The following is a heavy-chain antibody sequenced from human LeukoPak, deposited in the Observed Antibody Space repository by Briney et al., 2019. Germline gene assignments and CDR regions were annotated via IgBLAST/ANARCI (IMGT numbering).Heavy chain of an antibody. J-gene: IGHJ4*02. CDR1: GGSISSYY. Sequence: SETLSLTCTVSGGSISSYYRSWIRQPPGKGLEWIGYIYYSRSTYYNPSLKSRVTISVDTSKNQFSLKLSSVTAADTAVYYCARVGRHYDILTGYYYNSFDYWGQGTLVTVSS. CDR3: ARVGRHYDILTGYYYNSFDY. CDR2: IYYSRST. D-gene: IGHD3-9*01. V-gene: IGHV4-59*12.